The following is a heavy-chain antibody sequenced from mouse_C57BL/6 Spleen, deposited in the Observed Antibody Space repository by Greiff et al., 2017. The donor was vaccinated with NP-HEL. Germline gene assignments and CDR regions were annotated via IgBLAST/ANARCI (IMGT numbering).Heavy chain of an antibody. CDR3: AIGIENRSGYDY. J-gene: IGHJ2*01. CDR2: IHPSDSDT. V-gene: IGHV1-74*01. D-gene: IGHD3-2*02. Sequence: QVQLQQPGAELVKPGASVKVSCKASGYTFTSYWMHWVKQRPGQGLEWIGRIHPSDSDTNYNQKFKGKATLTVNKSSSTAYMQLSRLTSEDSAVYYCAIGIENRSGYDYWGQGTTLTVSS. CDR1: GYTFTSYW.